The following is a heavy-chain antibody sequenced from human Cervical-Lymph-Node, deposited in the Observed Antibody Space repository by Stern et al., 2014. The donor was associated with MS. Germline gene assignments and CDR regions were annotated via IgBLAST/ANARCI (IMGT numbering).Heavy chain of an antibody. J-gene: IGHJ4*02. CDR3: AREVCDSSGCPFDY. CDR1: GGTFSSYA. D-gene: IGHD3-22*01. V-gene: IGHV1-69*01. Sequence: VQLVESGAEVKKPGASVKVSCKASGGTFSSYAISWVRQAPGQGLEWMGGISPIFGTANYAQKFQGRVTITADESTSTAYMELSSLRSEDTAVYYCAREVCDSSGCPFDYWGQGTLVTVSS. CDR2: ISPIFGTA.